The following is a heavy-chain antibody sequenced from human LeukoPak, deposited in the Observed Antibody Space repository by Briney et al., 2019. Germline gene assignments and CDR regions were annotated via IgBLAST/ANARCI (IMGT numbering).Heavy chain of an antibody. V-gene: IGHV3-7*01. J-gene: IGHJ6*03. Sequence: GGSLRLSCAASGFTVNTNYMSWVRQAPGKGLEWVANIKQDGSEKYYVDSVKGRFTISRDNAKNSLYLQMNSLRAEDTAVYYCARGSRAAAVYYYYYMDVWGKGTTVTVSS. D-gene: IGHD2-2*01. CDR1: GFTVNTNY. CDR3: ARGSRAAAVYYYYYMDV. CDR2: IKQDGSEK.